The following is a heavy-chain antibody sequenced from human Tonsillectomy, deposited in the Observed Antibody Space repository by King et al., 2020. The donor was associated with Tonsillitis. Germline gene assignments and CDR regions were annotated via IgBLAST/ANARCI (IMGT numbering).Heavy chain of an antibody. D-gene: IGHD3-22*01. Sequence: VQLVESGGGLVQPGGSLRLSCAASGFTFSSYSMNWVRQAPGKGLEWVSYISSSSSTIYYADSVKGRFTISRDNAKNSLYLQMNSLRDEDTDVYYCAGDDYYYDSSGYYFQFDYWGQGTLVTVSS. J-gene: IGHJ4*02. CDR1: GFTFSSYS. CDR2: ISSSSSTI. V-gene: IGHV3-48*02. CDR3: AGDDYYYDSSGYYFQFDY.